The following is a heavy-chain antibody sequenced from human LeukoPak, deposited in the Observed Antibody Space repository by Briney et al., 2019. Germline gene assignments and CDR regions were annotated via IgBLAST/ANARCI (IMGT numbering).Heavy chain of an antibody. V-gene: IGHV3-48*03. Sequence: PSGGSLRLSCAASGFTFSSYEMNWVRQAPGKGLEWVSYISSSGSTIYYADSVKGRFTISRDNAKNSLYLQMNSLRAEDTAVYYCARWGYYFDYWGQGTLVTVSS. CDR2: ISSSGSTI. CDR3: ARWGYYFDY. D-gene: IGHD3-16*01. J-gene: IGHJ4*02. CDR1: GFTFSSYE.